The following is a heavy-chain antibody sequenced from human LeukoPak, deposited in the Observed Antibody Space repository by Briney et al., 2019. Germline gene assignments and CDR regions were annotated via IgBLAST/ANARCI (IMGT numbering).Heavy chain of an antibody. J-gene: IGHJ6*02. Sequence: GGSLRLSCAASGFTVSNSDIHWVRQSTGGGLEWVSTIGVAGDTYYSASVRGRFTISRDNARNSLFLQMFSLKAEDTAVYYCARGPTHLYYGMDVWGPGTTVTVSS. CDR2: IGVAGDT. CDR1: GFTVSNSD. CDR3: ARGPTHLYYGMDV. V-gene: IGHV3-13*01. D-gene: IGHD1-1*01.